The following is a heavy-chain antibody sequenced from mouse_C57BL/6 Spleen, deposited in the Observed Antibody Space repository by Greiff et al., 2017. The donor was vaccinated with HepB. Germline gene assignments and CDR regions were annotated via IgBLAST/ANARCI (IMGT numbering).Heavy chain of an antibody. CDR1: GFTFSDYG. Sequence: EVQLVESGGGLVKPGGSLKLSCAASGFTFSDYGMHWVRQAPEKGLEWVAYISSGSSTIYYADTVKGRFTISRDNAKNTLFLQMTSLRSEDTAMYYCARQGDLAYWGQGTLVTVSA. V-gene: IGHV5-17*01. J-gene: IGHJ3*01. CDR3: ARQGDLAY. CDR2: ISSGSSTI. D-gene: IGHD3-3*01.